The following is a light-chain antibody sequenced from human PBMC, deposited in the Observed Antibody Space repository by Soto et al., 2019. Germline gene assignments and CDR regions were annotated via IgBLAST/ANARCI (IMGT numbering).Light chain of an antibody. CDR2: AAT. Sequence: DIQITQSPSSLSASVGDRVTITCRASQSIGSYLNWFQQKPGKAPKLLIYAATSLQSGVPSRFSGSGSGTDFTLTISSLQPQDFATYYCQESYSVPFFSFGPGTKVNIK. CDR3: QESYSVPFFS. V-gene: IGKV1-39*01. CDR1: QSIGSY. J-gene: IGKJ3*01.